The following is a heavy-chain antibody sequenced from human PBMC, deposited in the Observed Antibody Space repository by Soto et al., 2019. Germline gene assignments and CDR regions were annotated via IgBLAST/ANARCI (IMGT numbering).Heavy chain of an antibody. CDR3: AKVLLTYTSGWYHPHFDY. J-gene: IGHJ4*02. Sequence: PGGSLRLSCAASGFTFSSYVMHWVRQAPDKGLEWVAVVSNDGSNKDYADSVKGRFTISRDNSKNTLYLQMNSLRAEDTAVYYCAKVLLTYTSGWYHPHFDYWGQGTLVTVSS. V-gene: IGHV3-30*18. CDR2: VSNDGSNK. CDR1: GFTFSSYV. D-gene: IGHD6-19*01.